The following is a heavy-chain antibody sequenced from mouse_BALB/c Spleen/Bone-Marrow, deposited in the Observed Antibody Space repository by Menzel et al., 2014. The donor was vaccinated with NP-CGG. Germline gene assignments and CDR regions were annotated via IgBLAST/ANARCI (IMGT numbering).Heavy chain of an antibody. CDR2: IRSKSNNYAT. V-gene: IGHV10-1*02. D-gene: IGHD1-2*01. J-gene: IGHJ3*01. Sequence: EVKVVESGGGLVQPRGPLKLSCAASGFTFNTYAMNWVRQAPGKGLEWVARIRSKSNNYATYYADSVKDRFTISRDDSQSMLYLQMNNLKTEDTAMYYCVRRDYGYGGFAYWGQGTLVTVSA. CDR1: GFTFNTYA. CDR3: VRRDYGYGGFAY.